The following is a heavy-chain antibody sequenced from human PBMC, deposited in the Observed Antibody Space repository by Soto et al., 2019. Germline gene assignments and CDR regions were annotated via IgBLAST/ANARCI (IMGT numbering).Heavy chain of an antibody. J-gene: IGHJ4*02. Sequence: SETLSLTCAVYGGSFSGYYWSWIRQPPGKGLEWIGEINHSGSTNYNPSLKSRVTISVDTSKNQFSLKLSSVTAADTAMYYCARFTIFGVVIAIDYWGQGTLVTVSS. V-gene: IGHV4-34*01. CDR3: ARFTIFGVVIAIDY. D-gene: IGHD3-3*01. CDR2: INHSGST. CDR1: GGSFSGYY.